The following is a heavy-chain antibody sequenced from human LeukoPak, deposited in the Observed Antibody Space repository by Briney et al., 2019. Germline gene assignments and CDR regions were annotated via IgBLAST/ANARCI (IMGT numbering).Heavy chain of an antibody. CDR2: IYYSGST. CDR3: ARGGYGSLPFDY. CDR1: GGSISSGDYY. D-gene: IGHD5-18*01. Sequence: SETLSLTCTVSGGSISSGDYYWSWIRQPPGKGLEWIGYIYYSGSTYYNPSLKSRVTISVDTSKNQFSLKLSSVTAADTAVYYCARGGYGSLPFDYWGQGTLVTVSS. V-gene: IGHV4-30-4*01. J-gene: IGHJ4*02.